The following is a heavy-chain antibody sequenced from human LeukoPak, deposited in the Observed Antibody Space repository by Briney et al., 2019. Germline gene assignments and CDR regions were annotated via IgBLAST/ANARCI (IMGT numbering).Heavy chain of an antibody. D-gene: IGHD1-14*01. Sequence: PPETLSLTCTVSGGSISSTSYYWGWIRQPPGKGLEWIGSIYYSGSTYYNPSLKTRVTISVDTSKNQFCMKLSSVTAADTAVYYCARVDPYPDGYFDYWGQGTLVTVSS. J-gene: IGHJ4*02. CDR3: ARVDPYPDGYFDY. CDR2: IYYSGST. CDR1: GGSISSTSYY. V-gene: IGHV4-39*07.